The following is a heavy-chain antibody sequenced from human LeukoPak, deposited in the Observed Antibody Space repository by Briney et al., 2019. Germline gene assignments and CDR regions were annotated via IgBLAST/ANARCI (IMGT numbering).Heavy chain of an antibody. CDR3: AKVSARMVRGVLYYFDY. CDR2: ISGSGGST. V-gene: IGHV3-23*01. J-gene: IGHJ4*02. D-gene: IGHD3-10*01. CDR1: GFTFSSYA. Sequence: PGGSLRLSCAASGFTFSSYAMSWVRQAPGKGLEWVSAISGSGGSTYYADSVKGRFTISRDNSKNTLYLQMNSLRAEDTAVYYCAKVSARMVRGVLYYFDYWGQGTLVTVSS.